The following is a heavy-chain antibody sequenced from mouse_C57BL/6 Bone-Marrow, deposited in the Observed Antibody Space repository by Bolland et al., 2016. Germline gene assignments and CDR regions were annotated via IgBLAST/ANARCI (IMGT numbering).Heavy chain of an antibody. V-gene: IGHV1-9*01. Sequence: YNEKFKGKATFTADTSSNTAYMQLSSLTTEDSAIYYCARCYTDYAMDYWGQGTLV. D-gene: IGHD1-1*02. J-gene: IGHJ3*01. CDR3: ARCYTDYAMDY.